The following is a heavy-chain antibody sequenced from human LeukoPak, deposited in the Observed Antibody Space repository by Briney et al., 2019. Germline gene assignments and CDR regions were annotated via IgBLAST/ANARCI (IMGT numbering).Heavy chain of an antibody. CDR2: INPNIGGT. Sequence: ASVRVSCKPSRYTFTDYYMTWVRQAPGQGLEWMGWINPNIGGTNYAQRLQGRVTMARDTSISTAYMALSSRRLVGTAVYYGARALLRGVDYRGQGTLGTVS. D-gene: IGHD2-15*01. V-gene: IGHV1-2*02. J-gene: IGHJ4*02. CDR3: ARALLRGVDY. CDR1: RYTFTDYY.